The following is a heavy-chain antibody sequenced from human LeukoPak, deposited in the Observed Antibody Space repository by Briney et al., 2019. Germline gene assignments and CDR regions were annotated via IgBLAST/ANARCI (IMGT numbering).Heavy chain of an antibody. CDR1: GYTFSDYY. Sequence: ASVKVSCKASGYTFSDYYMHWVRQAPRQGLEWMGWINPKTGGTNYAQKFQGRVTMTRDTSIRTAYMELSRLRSDDTAVYYCARGSTGLRGRTDCWGQGTLVTVSS. J-gene: IGHJ4*02. CDR2: INPKTGGT. V-gene: IGHV1-2*02. CDR3: ARGSTGLRGRTDC. D-gene: IGHD4-17*01.